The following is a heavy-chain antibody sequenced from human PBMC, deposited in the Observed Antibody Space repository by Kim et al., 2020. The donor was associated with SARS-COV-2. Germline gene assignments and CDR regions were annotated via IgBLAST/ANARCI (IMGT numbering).Heavy chain of an antibody. CDR2: IYYTGST. CDR3: ARRGGTSYLGWFYY. D-gene: IGHD6-19*01. CDR1: GGSISSYY. V-gene: IGHV4-59*08. J-gene: IGHJ4*02. Sequence: SETLSLTCTVSGGSISSYYWSWIRQPPGKGLEWIGFIYYTGSTNYNPSLKSRVTISVDTTKNQFSLKLSSVTAADTAVYYCARRGGTSYLGWFYYCGQGT.